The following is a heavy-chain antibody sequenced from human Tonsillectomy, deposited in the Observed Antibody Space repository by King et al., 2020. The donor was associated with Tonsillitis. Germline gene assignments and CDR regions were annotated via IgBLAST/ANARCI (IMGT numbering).Heavy chain of an antibody. CDR3: ARRLGYGMDV. CDR2: ISYDGSNK. CDR1: GFTFSSYG. Sequence: VQLVESGGGVVQPGRSLRLSCAASGFTFSSYGMHWVRQAPGKGLEWVAVISYDGSNKYYADSVKGRFTISRDNSKNTLYLQMNSLRAEDTAAYYCARRLGYGMDVWGQGTTVTVSS. V-gene: IGHV3-30*03. D-gene: IGHD3-16*01. J-gene: IGHJ6*02.